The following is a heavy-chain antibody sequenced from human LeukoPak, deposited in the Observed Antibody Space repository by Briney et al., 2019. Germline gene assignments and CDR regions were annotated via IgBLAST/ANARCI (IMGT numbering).Heavy chain of an antibody. CDR2: IRYDGSNK. Sequence: GGSLRLSCAASGFTFSSYGMHWVRQAPGKGLEWVAFIRYDGSNKYYADSVKGRFTISRDNSKNTLYLQMNSLRAEDTAMYYCARGEVAGVWFGELFRYFDSWGQGTLVTVSS. J-gene: IGHJ4*02. CDR1: GFTFSSYG. D-gene: IGHD3-10*01. V-gene: IGHV3-30*02. CDR3: ARGEVAGVWFGELFRYFDS.